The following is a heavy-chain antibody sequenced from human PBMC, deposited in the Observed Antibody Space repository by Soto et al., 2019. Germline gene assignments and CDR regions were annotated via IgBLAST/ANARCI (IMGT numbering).Heavy chain of an antibody. Sequence: EVQLVESGGGLVRPGGSLRLSCAASGFTFSSYSMNWVRQAPGKGLEWVSSISSGSSYIFYADSVKGRLTISRDNAKNSLYLQMTSLRGEDTAVYYCARDGRDGSWRNFDYWGQGTLVIVSS. CDR1: GFTFSSYS. V-gene: IGHV3-21*06. CDR2: ISSGSSYI. J-gene: IGHJ4*02. CDR3: ARDGRDGSWRNFDY. D-gene: IGHD1-26*01.